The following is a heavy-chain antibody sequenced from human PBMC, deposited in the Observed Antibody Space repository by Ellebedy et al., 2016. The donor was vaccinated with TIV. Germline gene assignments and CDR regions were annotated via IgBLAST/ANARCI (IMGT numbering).Heavy chain of an antibody. Sequence: MPSETLSLTCTVPGGSISSGDYYWSWIRQPPGKGLEWIGYIYSSGNTYPNPSLKSRVTISVDTSKNQFSLKLTSVTAADTAVYYCARGGDGYIHYWGQGTLVTVSS. CDR1: GGSISSGDYY. CDR3: ARGGDGYIHY. J-gene: IGHJ4*02. CDR2: IYSSGNT. V-gene: IGHV4-30-4*01. D-gene: IGHD5-24*01.